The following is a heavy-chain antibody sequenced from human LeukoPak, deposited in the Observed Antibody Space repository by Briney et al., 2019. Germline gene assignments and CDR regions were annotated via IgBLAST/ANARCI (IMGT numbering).Heavy chain of an antibody. CDR1: GYTFTSYG. Sequence: SSVKVSCKASGYTFTSYGISWLRQPPGQGLEWMGWISAYNGNKNYAQKLQGRVTMTTDTSTSTAHMEMRSLRSDDTAVYYCAREVRAAFDIWGQGTMVTVSS. J-gene: IGHJ3*02. CDR2: ISAYNGNK. V-gene: IGHV1-18*01. CDR3: AREVRAAFDI.